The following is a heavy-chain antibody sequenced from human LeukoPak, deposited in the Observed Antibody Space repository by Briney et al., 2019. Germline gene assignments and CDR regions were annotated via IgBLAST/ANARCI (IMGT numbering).Heavy chain of an antibody. Sequence: KSSETLSLTCNVSGASITTTSLYWGWIRQPPGKALEWIGSVFFVGTTHYNPSLKSRVTISVDTSKNQFSLKLSSVTAADTAVYYCCSSGWEPHWGQGTLVTVSS. V-gene: IGHV4-39*03. D-gene: IGHD6-19*01. CDR2: VFFVGTT. J-gene: IGHJ4*02. CDR3: CSSGWEPH. CDR1: GASITTTSLY.